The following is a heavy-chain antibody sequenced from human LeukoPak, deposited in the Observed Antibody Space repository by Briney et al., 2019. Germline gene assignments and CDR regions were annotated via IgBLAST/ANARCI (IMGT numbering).Heavy chain of an antibody. V-gene: IGHV3-23*01. Sequence: SGGSLRLSCAASGFTFSSYAMSWVRQAPGKGLEWVSGISKSGGSSYYADSVKGRFTISRDNSKNTLYLQMNSLRAEDTAVYYCAKEKEFYFDNWGQGALVTVSS. CDR1: GFTFSSYA. CDR3: AKEKEFYFDN. J-gene: IGHJ4*02. D-gene: IGHD3-10*01. CDR2: ISKSGGSS.